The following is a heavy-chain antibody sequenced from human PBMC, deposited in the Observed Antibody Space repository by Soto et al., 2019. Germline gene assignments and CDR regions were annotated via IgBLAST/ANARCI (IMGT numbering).Heavy chain of an antibody. CDR3: AIGFRFCSGGSCYPRPPPRSTYLQH. D-gene: IGHD2-15*01. V-gene: IGHV4-34*01. J-gene: IGHJ1*01. CDR2: INHSGST. Sequence: QVQLQQWGAGLLKPSETLSLTCAVYGGSFSGYYWSWIRQPPGKGLEWSGEINHSGSTNYNPSLKSQVPIPVATSKHQFSRKLSSVTAAYTAVYSCAIGFRFCSGGSCYPRPPPRSTYLQHWGQGTLVTVSS. CDR1: GGSFSGYY.